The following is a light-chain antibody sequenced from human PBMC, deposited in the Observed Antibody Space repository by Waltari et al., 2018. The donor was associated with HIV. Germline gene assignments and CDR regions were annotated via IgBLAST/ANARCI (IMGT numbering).Light chain of an antibody. CDR2: KNN. CDR3: AAWDDSLSGYV. Sequence: QSVLTQPPSASGTPGQRVTISCSGSSSNIGSNYASWYQQLPGTAPKVLIYKNNQRPSGVPYRFSGSKSGTSASLAISGLRSEDEADYYCAAWDDSLSGYVFGTGTKVTVL. CDR1: SSNIGSNY. J-gene: IGLJ1*01. V-gene: IGLV1-47*01.